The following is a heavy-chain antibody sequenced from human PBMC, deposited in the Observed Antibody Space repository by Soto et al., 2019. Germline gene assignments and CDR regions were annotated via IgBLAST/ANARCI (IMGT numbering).Heavy chain of an antibody. D-gene: IGHD3-16*02. J-gene: IGHJ3*02. CDR3: AREGVWTSSYRGALDI. V-gene: IGHV3-33*01. CDR1: GPMFNFYG. CDR2: IWNDGSEK. Sequence: QVQLVESGRPPAQPGTSLRLSCAASGPMFNFYGMHWVRQAPGKGLEWVAVIWNDGSEKYYADSVKGRFTVSRDNSKNTLYLQLDNLRAEDTAVYYCAREGVWTSSYRGALDIWGQGTLVTVSS.